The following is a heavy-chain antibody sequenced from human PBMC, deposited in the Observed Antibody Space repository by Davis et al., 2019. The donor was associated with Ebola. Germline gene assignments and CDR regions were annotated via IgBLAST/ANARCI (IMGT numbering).Heavy chain of an antibody. CDR2: ISGDSNYI. Sequence: PGGSLRLSCAATGFIFTTYTMNWVRQAPGKGLEWVSSISGDSNYIYYADSVKGRFTVSRDDAKNSLYLQMSRLRADDTAIYYCARGFLQTVGAVWGQGTLVTVSS. D-gene: IGHD1-26*01. V-gene: IGHV3-21*01. J-gene: IGHJ4*02. CDR3: ARGFLQTVGAV. CDR1: GFIFTTYT.